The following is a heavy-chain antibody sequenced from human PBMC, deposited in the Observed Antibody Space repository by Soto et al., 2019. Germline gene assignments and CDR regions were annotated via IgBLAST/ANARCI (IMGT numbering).Heavy chain of an antibody. CDR2: IIPIFGTA. D-gene: IGHD3-22*01. J-gene: IGHJ4*02. CDR1: GGTFSSYA. CDR3: ARGGASGSGWAIIDY. Sequence: QVQLVQSGAEVKKPGSSVKVSCKASGGTFSSYAISWVRQAPGQGLEWMGGIIPIFGTANYAQKFQGRVTITADESTSTAYMERRSLRSEDSAVYYCARGGASGSGWAIIDYWGQGTLVTVSS. V-gene: IGHV1-69*12.